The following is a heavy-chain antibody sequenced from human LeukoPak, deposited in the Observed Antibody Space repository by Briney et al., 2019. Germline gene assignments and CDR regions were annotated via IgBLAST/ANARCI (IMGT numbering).Heavy chain of an antibody. V-gene: IGHV4-34*01. J-gene: IGHJ5*02. D-gene: IGHD3-9*01. CDR1: GVSFSGYY. Sequence: SETLSLTCAVDGVSFSGYYWSWIRQPPGKGLEWIGKINHSGSTNYNPSLKNRVTISVHTSKNQFSLTLSSVPAADTAVYSCARHEYYDILHGYYGRNWFDPWGQGTLVTVSS. CDR3: ARHEYYDILHGYYGRNWFDP. CDR2: INHSGST.